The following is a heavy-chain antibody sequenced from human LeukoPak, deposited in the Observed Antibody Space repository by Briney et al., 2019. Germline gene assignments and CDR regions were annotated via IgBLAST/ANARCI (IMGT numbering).Heavy chain of an antibody. CDR1: GGSFSGYY. V-gene: IGHV4-34*01. J-gene: IGHJ5*02. CDR3: ARGQLTWFDP. CDR2: INHSGST. Sequence: SETLPLTCAVYGGSFSGYYWSWIRQPPGKGLEWIGEINHSGSTNYNPSLKSRVTISVDTSKNQFSLKLSSVTAADTAVYYCARGQLTWFDPWGQGTLVTVSS. D-gene: IGHD2-2*01.